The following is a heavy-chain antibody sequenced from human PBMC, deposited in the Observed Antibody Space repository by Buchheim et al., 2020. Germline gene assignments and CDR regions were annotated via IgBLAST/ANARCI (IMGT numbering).Heavy chain of an antibody. D-gene: IGHD3-10*01. CDR1: GYTFTSYY. J-gene: IGHJ6*02. CDR2: INPSGGST. V-gene: IGHV1-46*03. CDR3: ARVHYYGSGANPVYGMDV. Sequence: QVQLVQSGAEVKKPGASVKVSCKASGYTFTSYYMHWVRQAPGQGLEWMGIINPSGGSTSYAQKFQGRVTMTRATSTSTVYMERSSLRSEDTAVYYCARVHYYGSGANPVYGMDVWGEGTT.